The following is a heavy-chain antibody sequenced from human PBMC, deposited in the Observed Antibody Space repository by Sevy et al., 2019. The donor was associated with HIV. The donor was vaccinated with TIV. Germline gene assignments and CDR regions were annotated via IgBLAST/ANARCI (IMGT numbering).Heavy chain of an antibody. D-gene: IGHD2-2*01. CDR2: IRYDGSNK. V-gene: IGHV3-33*01. CDR1: GFTFSNYG. CDR3: ARGPLRYCSSSSCYEVDNYYYGMDV. Sequence: GGSLRLSCAASGFTFSNYGIHWVRQAPGKGLEWVAVIRYDGSNKYYEDSVKGRFTISRDNSKNTLYLQINSLRAEDTAVYYCARGPLRYCSSSSCYEVDNYYYGMDVWGQGTTVTVSS. J-gene: IGHJ6*02.